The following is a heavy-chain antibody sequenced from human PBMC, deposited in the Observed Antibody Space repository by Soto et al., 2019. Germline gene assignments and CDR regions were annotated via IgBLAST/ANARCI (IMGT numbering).Heavy chain of an antibody. J-gene: IGHJ4*02. CDR2: ISGSGGST. CDR3: AKDLFRPQGCSSTSCRRSPIDY. CDR1: GFTFSSYA. V-gene: IGHV3-23*01. D-gene: IGHD2-2*01. Sequence: GGSLRLSCAASGFTFSSYAMSWVRQAPGKGLEWVSAISGSGGSTYYADSVKGRFTISRDNSKNTLYLQMNSLRAEDTAVYYCAKDLFRPQGCSSTSCRRSPIDYWGQGTLVTVSS.